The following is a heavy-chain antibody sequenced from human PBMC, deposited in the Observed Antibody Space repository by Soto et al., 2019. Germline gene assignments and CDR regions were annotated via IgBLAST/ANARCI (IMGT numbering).Heavy chain of an antibody. CDR2: IYYSGST. Sequence: SETLSLTCTVSGGSISSGGYYWIWIRQHPGKGLEWIGYIYYSGSTYYNPSLKSRVTISVDTSKNQFSLKLSSVTAADTAVYYCARLVVVPAAISPNYYYYMDVWGKGTTVTVSS. CDR3: ARLVVVPAAISPNYYYYMDV. CDR1: GGSISSGGYY. D-gene: IGHD2-2*01. J-gene: IGHJ6*03. V-gene: IGHV4-31*03.